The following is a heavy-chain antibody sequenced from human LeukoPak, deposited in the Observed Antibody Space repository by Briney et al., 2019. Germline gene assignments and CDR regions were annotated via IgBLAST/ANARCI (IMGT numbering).Heavy chain of an antibody. CDR2: IRSKGNGETT. J-gene: IGHJ4*02. D-gene: IGHD1-1*01. CDR1: GFTFSSYS. Sequence: GGSLSLSCAASGFTFSSYSMNWVRQAPGKGLEWVGFIRSKGNGETTEYAASVKGRFTISRDDSKSIAYLQMNSLKTEDTAVYYCTRYPRPLDTGDYWGRGTLVTVS. V-gene: IGHV3-49*04. CDR3: TRYPRPLDTGDY.